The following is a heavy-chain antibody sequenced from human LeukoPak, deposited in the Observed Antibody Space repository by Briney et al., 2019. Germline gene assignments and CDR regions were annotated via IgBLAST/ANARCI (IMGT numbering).Heavy chain of an antibody. J-gene: IGHJ3*02. D-gene: IGHD4-23*01. CDR2: IYYSGST. V-gene: IGHV4-59*08. CDR1: GGSISSYY. CDR3: ARLIYGGNSGGAFDI. Sequence: SETLSLTCTVSGGSISSYYWSWIRQPPGKGLEWIGYIYYSGSTNYNPSLKSRVTISVDTSKNQFSLKLSSVTAADTAVYYCARLIYGGNSGGAFDIWGQGTMVTVSS.